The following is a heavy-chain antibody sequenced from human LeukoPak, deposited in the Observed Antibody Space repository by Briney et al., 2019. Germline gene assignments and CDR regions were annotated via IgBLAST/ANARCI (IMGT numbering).Heavy chain of an antibody. CDR1: GFTFSSYW. J-gene: IGHJ4*02. CDR3: TRRPYSSSWYYFDY. V-gene: IGHV3-48*04. Sequence: GGSLRLSCAASGFTFSSYWMSWVRQAPGKGLEWVSYISSSGSMLHYADSVEGRFTISRDNAKNSLYLQMSSLRVEDTAVYYCTRRPYSSSWYYFDYWGQGTLVTVSS. CDR2: ISSSGSML. D-gene: IGHD6-13*01.